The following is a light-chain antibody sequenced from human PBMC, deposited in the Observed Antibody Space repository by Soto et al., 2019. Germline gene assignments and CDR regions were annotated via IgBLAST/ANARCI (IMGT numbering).Light chain of an antibody. V-gene: IGKV3-20*01. J-gene: IGKJ3*01. CDR3: QQYGSAPPT. CDR1: ESIDNNF. CDR2: HAS. Sequence: EIVLTQSPGTLSLSPGERATLSCRASESIDNNFLAWYQQKPGQAPRFLIYHASSRATGNPNRFSGSGSGTDFTLTISRLEPEDFAVYYCQQYGSAPPTFGPGTKVDVK.